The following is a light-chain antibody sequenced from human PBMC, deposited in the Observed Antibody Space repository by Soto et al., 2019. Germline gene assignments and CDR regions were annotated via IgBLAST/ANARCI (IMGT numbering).Light chain of an antibody. Sequence: NFMLTQPHSVSESLGKTVTISRTRSSGSITSNYVQWYQQRPGSAPTTVIYEDNQRTSGVPDRFSGSIDSSSNSASLTISGLKTEDEADYFCQSYDSSNPWVFGGGTKLTVL. CDR2: EDN. V-gene: IGLV6-57*03. CDR3: QSYDSSNPWV. CDR1: SGSITSNY. J-gene: IGLJ3*02.